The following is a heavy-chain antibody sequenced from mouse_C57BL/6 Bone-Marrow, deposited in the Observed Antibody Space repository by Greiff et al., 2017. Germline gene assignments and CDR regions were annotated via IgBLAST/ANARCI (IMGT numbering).Heavy chain of an antibody. CDR3: TREHYYYGSSYYWYFDV. CDR2: ISSGGEYN. J-gene: IGHJ1*03. CDR1: GFTFSSYA. Sequence: EVMLVESGEGLVKPGGSLKLSCAASGFTFSSYAMSWVRQTPEKRLEWVAYISSGGEYNYYEDTVKGRFTISRDNARNTLYLQMSSLKSEDTAMYYCTREHYYYGSSYYWYFDVWGTGTTVTVSS. V-gene: IGHV5-9-1*02. D-gene: IGHD1-1*01.